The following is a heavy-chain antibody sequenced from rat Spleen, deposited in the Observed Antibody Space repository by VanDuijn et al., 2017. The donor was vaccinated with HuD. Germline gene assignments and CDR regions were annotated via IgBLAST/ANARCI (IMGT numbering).Heavy chain of an antibody. CDR2: MRYNGDT. CDR3: ARHLREASGVMDA. V-gene: IGHV2-63*01. J-gene: IGHJ4*01. Sequence: QVQLKESGPGLAQPSQTLSLTCTVSGFSLTDYHVHWVRQPPGKGLEWMGRMRYNGDTSYNSALKFRLSISRDTSKSQVLLKMNSLQPEDTGTYYCARHLREASGVMDAWGQGASVTVSS. CDR1: GFSLTDYH. D-gene: IGHD4-3*01.